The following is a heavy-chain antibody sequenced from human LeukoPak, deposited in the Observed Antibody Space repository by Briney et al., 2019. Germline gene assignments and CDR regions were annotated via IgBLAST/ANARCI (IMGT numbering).Heavy chain of an antibody. J-gene: IGHJ5*02. CDR3: AKAHQDYSNYILGFDP. CDR1: GFTFSRYG. Sequence: PGGSLRLSCAASGFTFSRYGMHWVRQAPGKALEWVAFIRFDGTTKHYADSVKGRFTISRDNLKNTLYLQMDSLRPEDTAVYYCAKAHQDYSNYILGFDPRGQGTLVTLSS. V-gene: IGHV3-30*02. D-gene: IGHD4-11*01. CDR2: IRFDGTTK.